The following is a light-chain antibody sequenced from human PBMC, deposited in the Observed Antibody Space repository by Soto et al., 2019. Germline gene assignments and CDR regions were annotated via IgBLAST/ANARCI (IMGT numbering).Light chain of an antibody. J-gene: IGKJ4*01. Sequence: AIQMAQSPSSLSASVGDRVTITCRASQGIGNDVGWFQQKPGKAPKLLIYAAATLQSGVPSRFSGSRSGTDFTLTISSLQPEDFATYYCLQDHNYPLTFGGGTKGEIK. CDR1: QGIGND. CDR2: AAA. CDR3: LQDHNYPLT. V-gene: IGKV1-6*02.